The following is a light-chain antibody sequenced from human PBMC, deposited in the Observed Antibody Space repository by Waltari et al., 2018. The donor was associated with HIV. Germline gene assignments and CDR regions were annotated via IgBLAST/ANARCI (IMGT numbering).Light chain of an antibody. CDR3: QSFGISLRNWV. J-gene: IGLJ3*02. CDR1: RPNRAAGSD. CDR2: ANY. V-gene: IGLV1-40*01. Sequence: SVLTQPPSVSGSPRRTPTLHRTGSRPNRAAGSDVPRSQQLPGRAPRLLIHANYNRPPGVPERFSGSKAGTSAPLNISGLQAEDDADDDCQSFGISLRNWVFGGGARVTVL.